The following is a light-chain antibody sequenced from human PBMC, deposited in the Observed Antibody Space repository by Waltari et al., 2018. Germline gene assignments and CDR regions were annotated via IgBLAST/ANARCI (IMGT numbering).Light chain of an antibody. CDR2: DAS. V-gene: IGKV3-20*01. J-gene: IGKJ1*01. CDR1: QSVGRS. CDR3: QMYVRLPAT. Sequence: EIVLTQSPGTLSLSPGERATLSCRASQSVGRSLAWYQQKPGQAPMLLIYDASRRATGVPDSFSGSGSGTDFSLTISRLEPEDFAVYYCQMYVRLPATFGQGTKVEIK.